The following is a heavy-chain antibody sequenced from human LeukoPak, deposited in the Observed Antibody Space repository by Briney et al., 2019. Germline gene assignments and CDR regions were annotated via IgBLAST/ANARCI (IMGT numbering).Heavy chain of an antibody. V-gene: IGHV3-74*01. CDR3: ARVRGGSGRSYAADAFDI. CDR2: INRDGSST. Sequence: GGSLRLSCAASGVIFSNYWMHWVRQAPGKGLVWVSRINRDGSSTSYADSVKGRFTISRDNAKSTLYLQMNSLRAEDTAVYYCARVRGGSGRSYAADAFDIWGQGTMVTVSS. J-gene: IGHJ3*02. D-gene: IGHD1-26*01. CDR1: GVIFSNYW.